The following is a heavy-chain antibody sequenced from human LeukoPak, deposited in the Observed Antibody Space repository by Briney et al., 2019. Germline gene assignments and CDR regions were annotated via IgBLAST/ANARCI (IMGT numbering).Heavy chain of an antibody. CDR1: GYSISSGYY. J-gene: IGHJ4*02. CDR3: ARQEYYYDSSGSYFDY. CDR2: IYHSGST. Sequence: SETLSLTCAVSGYSISSGYYWGWIRQPPGKGLEWIGSIYHSGSTYYNPSLKSRVTISVDTSKNQFSLKLSSVTAADMAVYYCARQEYYYDSSGSYFDYWGQGTLVTVSS. V-gene: IGHV4-38-2*01. D-gene: IGHD3-22*01.